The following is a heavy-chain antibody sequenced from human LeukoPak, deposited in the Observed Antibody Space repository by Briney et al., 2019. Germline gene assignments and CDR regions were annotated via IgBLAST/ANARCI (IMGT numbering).Heavy chain of an antibody. CDR2: IRGNSGSI. CDR1: GFTFDEYA. J-gene: IGHJ4*02. V-gene: IGHV3-9*03. CDR3: AKDLSGDFVSSWAFYY. Sequence: GGSLRLSCAAAGFTFDEYAMHWVRQAPKKGLEWVSGIRGNSGSIGYADSVKGRLTISRDNAKNSLYLQKISLRAEDIAVYYCAKDLSGDFVSSWAFYYWGQGTLVTVSS. D-gene: IGHD4-17*01.